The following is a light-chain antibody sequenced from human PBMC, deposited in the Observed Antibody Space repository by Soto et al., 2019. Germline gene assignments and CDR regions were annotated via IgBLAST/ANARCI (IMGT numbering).Light chain of an antibody. Sequence: DIEMTQSPSTLSASVGDRVTITCRASQSISSWLAWYQQKPGKAPKLLIYKASSLESGVPSSFSGSGSGTEFTLTISSLQPDDFATYYCQQYNSYWTFGQGIKVEI. CDR1: QSISSW. V-gene: IGKV1-5*03. J-gene: IGKJ1*01. CDR3: QQYNSYWT. CDR2: KAS.